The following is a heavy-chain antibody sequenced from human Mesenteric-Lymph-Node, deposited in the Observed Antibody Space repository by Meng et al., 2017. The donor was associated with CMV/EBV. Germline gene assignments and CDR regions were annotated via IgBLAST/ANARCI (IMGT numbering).Heavy chain of an antibody. D-gene: IGHD4-17*01. CDR3: ARDRLGYGEFAY. Sequence: VSGGSITSGGYYWNWIRQHTGKGLEWIGYIYYSASTYYNPSLKSRVTLSVDASKNHFSLKLSSVTAADTAVYYCARDRLGYGEFAYWGQGTLVTVSS. CDR1: GGSITSGGYY. CDR2: IYYSAST. J-gene: IGHJ4*02. V-gene: IGHV4-31*02.